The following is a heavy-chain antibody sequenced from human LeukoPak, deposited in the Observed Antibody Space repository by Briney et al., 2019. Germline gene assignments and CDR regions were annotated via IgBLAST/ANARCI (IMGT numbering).Heavy chain of an antibody. J-gene: IGHJ4*02. D-gene: IGHD3-10*01. CDR1: GYSISSGYY. CDR2: IYYSGST. Sequence: KPSETLSLTCTVSGYSISSGYYWSWIRQPPGKGLEWIGYIYYSGSTNYNPSLKSRVTISVDTSKNQFSLKLSSVTAADTAVYYCATTNYYGSGSYYPGQFDYWGQGTLVTVSS. CDR3: ATTNYYGSGSYYPGQFDY. V-gene: IGHV4-61*01.